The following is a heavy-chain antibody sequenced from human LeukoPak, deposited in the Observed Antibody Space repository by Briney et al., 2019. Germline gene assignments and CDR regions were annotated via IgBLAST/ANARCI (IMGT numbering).Heavy chain of an antibody. CDR3: ARHDGVAVAELYYFGY. CDR2: IYYSGST. D-gene: IGHD6-19*01. Sequence: SETLSLTCTVSGGSISSYYWSWIRQPPGKGLEWIGYIYYSGSTNYNPSLKSRVTISVDTSKNQFSLKLSSVTAADTAVYYCARHDGVAVAELYYFGYWGQGTLVTVSS. CDR1: GGSISSYY. J-gene: IGHJ4*02. V-gene: IGHV4-59*08.